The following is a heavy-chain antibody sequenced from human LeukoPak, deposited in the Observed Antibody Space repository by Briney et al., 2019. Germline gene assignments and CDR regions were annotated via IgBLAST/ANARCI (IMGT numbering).Heavy chain of an antibody. J-gene: IGHJ5*02. V-gene: IGHV4-61*02. CDR2: IYTSGST. CDR3: ASAPSYPYCSSTSCYWWSSGWFHN. CDR1: GGSISSSSYY. D-gene: IGHD2-2*01. Sequence: SETLSLTCTVSGGSISSSSYYWGWIRQPAGKGLEWIGRIYTSGSTNYNPSLKSRVTISVDTSKNQFSLKLSSVTAADTAVYYCASAPSYPYCSSTSCYWWSSGWFHNWGQGTLVTVSS.